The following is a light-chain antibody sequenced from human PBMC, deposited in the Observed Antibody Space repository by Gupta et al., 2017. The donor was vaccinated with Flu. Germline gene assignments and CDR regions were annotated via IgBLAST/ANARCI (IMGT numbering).Light chain of an antibody. J-gene: IGKJ2*01. Sequence: DIVMTQSPDSLAVSLVERPTISCKSSQSILYSSNSKSYLAWYQQKLGLPPKMVIYWASTRESGVPDRFSGSGSGTDFTLTINNLQAEDVAVYYCQQYYSSPFTFGQGTKLEIK. V-gene: IGKV4-1*01. CDR2: WAS. CDR3: QQYYSSPFT. CDR1: QSILYSSNSKSY.